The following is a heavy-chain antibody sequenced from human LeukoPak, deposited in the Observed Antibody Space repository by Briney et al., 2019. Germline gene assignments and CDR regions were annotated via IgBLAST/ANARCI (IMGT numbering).Heavy chain of an antibody. CDR3: AGDSLLVGATPDFDY. CDR1: GYTFTGYY. CDR2: INPNSGGT. V-gene: IGHV1-2*02. Sequence: GASVTVSCKASGYTFTGYYMHWVRQAPGQGLEWMGWINPNSGGTNYAQKFQGRVTMTRDTSISTAYMELCRLRSDDTAVYYCAGDSLLVGATPDFDYWGQGTLVTVSS. J-gene: IGHJ4*02. D-gene: IGHD1-26*01.